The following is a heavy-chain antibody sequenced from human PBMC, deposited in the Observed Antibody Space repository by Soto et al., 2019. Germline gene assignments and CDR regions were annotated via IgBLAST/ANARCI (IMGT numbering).Heavy chain of an antibody. V-gene: IGHV3-33*01. CDR1: GFTFSSYG. D-gene: IGHD1-1*01. CDR3: ARVGVHYYYYGMDV. J-gene: IGHJ6*02. Sequence: QVQLVESGGGVVQPGRSLRLSCAASGFTFSSYGMHWVRQAPGKGLEWVAVIWYDGSNKYYADSVKGRFTISRDNSKNTPYLQMNSLRAEDTAVYYCARVGVHYYYYGMDVWGQGTTVTVSS. CDR2: IWYDGSNK.